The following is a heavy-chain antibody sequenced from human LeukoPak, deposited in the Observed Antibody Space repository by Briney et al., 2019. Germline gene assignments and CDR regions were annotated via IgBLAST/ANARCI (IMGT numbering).Heavy chain of an antibody. D-gene: IGHD6-6*01. CDR1: GGSISSYY. V-gene: IGHV4-59*01. CDR2: IYYSGST. J-gene: IGHJ6*02. Sequence: SETLSLTCTVSGGSISSYYWSWIRQPPGKGLEWIGYIYYSGSTNYNPSLKSRVTISVDTSRNQFSLKLSSVTAADTAVYYCARGGSSYYYYGMDVWGQGTTVTVSS. CDR3: ARGGSSYYYYGMDV.